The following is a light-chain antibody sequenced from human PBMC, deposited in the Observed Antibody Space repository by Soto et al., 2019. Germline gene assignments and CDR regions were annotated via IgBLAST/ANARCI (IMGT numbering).Light chain of an antibody. CDR1: QSVSSY. V-gene: IGKV3-11*01. J-gene: IGKJ2*01. CDR3: QQRFNWPRFT. Sequence: EIVLTQSPATLSLSPGERATLSCRASQSVSSYLAWYQQKPGQAPRLLIYDASNRATGIPARFSGGGSGTDFSPTISSLVQEDFAVYYCQQRFNWPRFTFGQGTKLEIK. CDR2: DAS.